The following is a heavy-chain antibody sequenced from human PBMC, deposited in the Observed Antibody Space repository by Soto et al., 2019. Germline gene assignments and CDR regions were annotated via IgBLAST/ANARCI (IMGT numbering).Heavy chain of an antibody. CDR3: ARAQSRDFWSGYQLTRFDP. D-gene: IGHD3-3*01. Sequence: SETLSLTCTVSGGSISSYYWSWIRQPPGKGLEWIGYIYYSGSTNYNPSLKSRVTISVDTSKNQFSLKLSSVTAADTAVYYCARAQSRDFWSGYQLTRFDPWGQGTLVTVSS. CDR1: GGSISSYY. J-gene: IGHJ5*02. CDR2: IYYSGST. V-gene: IGHV4-59*01.